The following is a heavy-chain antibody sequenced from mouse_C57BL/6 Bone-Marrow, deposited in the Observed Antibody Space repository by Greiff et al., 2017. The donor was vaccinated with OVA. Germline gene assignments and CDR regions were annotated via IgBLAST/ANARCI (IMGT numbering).Heavy chain of an antibody. CDR2: INPNNGGT. D-gene: IGHD2-4*01. J-gene: IGHJ3*01. CDR3: AKETYYDYVWFAY. V-gene: IGHV1-22*01. CDR1: GYTFTDYN. Sequence: EVQLQQSGPELVKPGASVKMSCKASGYTFTDYNMHWVKQSHGKSLEWIGYINPNNGGTSYNQKFKGKATLTVNKSSSTAYMELRSLTSEDSAVYYCAKETYYDYVWFAYWGQGTLVTVSA.